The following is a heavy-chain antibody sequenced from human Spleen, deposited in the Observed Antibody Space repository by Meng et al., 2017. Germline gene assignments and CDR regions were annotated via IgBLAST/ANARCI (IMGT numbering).Heavy chain of an antibody. CDR3: ARVPTFGGVWTYHFDH. V-gene: IGHV3-7*01. CDR2: IREDGSEK. CDR1: GFTFSTYW. D-gene: IGHD3-16*01. Sequence: GGSLRLSCAASGFTFSTYWMSWVRQAPGKGLEWVANIREDGSEKYYVDSVNGRFTISRDNAKNSMYLQMNSLRGEDTAVYYCARVPTFGGVWTYHFDHWGQGTLVTVSS. J-gene: IGHJ4*02.